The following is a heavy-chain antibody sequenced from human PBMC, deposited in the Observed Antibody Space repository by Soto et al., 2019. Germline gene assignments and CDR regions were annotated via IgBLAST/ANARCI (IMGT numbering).Heavy chain of an antibody. Sequence: VASVKVSCKASGYTFTGYYMHWVRQAPGQGLECMGWINPNSGGTNYAQKFQGWVTMTRDTSISTAYMELSRLRSDDTAVYYCARDMTTVTTAWFDPWGQGTLVTVSS. D-gene: IGHD4-17*01. CDR2: INPNSGGT. J-gene: IGHJ5*02. CDR3: ARDMTTVTTAWFDP. CDR1: GYTFTGYY. V-gene: IGHV1-2*04.